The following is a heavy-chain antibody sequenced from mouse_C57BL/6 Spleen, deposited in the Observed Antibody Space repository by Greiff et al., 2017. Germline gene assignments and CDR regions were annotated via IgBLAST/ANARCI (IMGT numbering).Heavy chain of an antibody. Sequence: QVQLQQPGAELVKPGASVKVSCKASGYTFTSYWMHWVKQRPGQGLEWIGRIHPSDSDTNYNQKFKGKATLTVDKSASTAYMQLSCLAAEDSAVYYGARGGGYDRGFAYWGQGTLVTVSA. D-gene: IGHD2-10*02. CDR1: GYTFTSYW. J-gene: IGHJ3*01. V-gene: IGHV1-74*01. CDR2: IHPSDSDT. CDR3: ARGGGYDRGFAY.